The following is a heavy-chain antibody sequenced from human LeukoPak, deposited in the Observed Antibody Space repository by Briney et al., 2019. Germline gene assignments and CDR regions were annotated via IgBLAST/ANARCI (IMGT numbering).Heavy chain of an antibody. CDR2: INPKNGGT. D-gene: IGHD1-7*01. CDR3: ARARYNWNYWFDP. J-gene: IGHJ5*02. Sequence: ASVKVSCKASGYNFNDYYLHWVRQAPGQGLEWMGWINPKNGGTYYAEKFQGRVTMTRDTSISTAYMELSRLRSDDTAVYYCARARYNWNYWFDPWGQGTLVTVSS. V-gene: IGHV1-2*02. CDR1: GYNFNDYY.